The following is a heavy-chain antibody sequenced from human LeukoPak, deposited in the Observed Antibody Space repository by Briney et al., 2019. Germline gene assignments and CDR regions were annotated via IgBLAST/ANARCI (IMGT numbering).Heavy chain of an antibody. CDR3: ARVRVAAAGNAKRVYFDY. J-gene: IGHJ4*02. CDR2: FDPEDGET. CDR1: GYTLTELS. D-gene: IGHD6-13*01. Sequence: ASVKVSCKVSGYTLTELSMHWVRQAPGKGLEWMGGFDPEDGETIYAQKFQGRVTMTEDTSTDTAYMELSSLRSEDTAVYYCARVRVAAAGNAKRVYFDYWGQGTLVTVSS. V-gene: IGHV1-24*01.